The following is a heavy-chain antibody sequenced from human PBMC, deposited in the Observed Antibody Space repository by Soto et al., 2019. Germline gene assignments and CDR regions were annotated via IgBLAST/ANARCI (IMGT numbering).Heavy chain of an antibody. V-gene: IGHV2-5*02. Sequence: QITLTESGPTRVKPRQTLALTCTFSGFSLRTSGVGVAWIRQPPGKALEWVAVIYWDDDKRYNPSLKSRLSIIKXXRXDXXVLTMTDMDPVDTATYFCAHRGSMNGTWDQGYLDHWGHGILVTVSS. CDR1: GFSLRTSGVG. CDR3: AHRGSMNGTWDQGYLDH. J-gene: IGHJ4*01. CDR2: IYWDDDK. D-gene: IGHD1-1*01.